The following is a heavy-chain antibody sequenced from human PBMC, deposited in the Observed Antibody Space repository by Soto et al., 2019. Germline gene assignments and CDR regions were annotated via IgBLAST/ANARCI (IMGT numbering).Heavy chain of an antibody. Sequence: EVQLLESGGGLVQPGGSLRLSCAASGLTVSGSAMTWVRQAPGEGLQWVSSITPSGSTYYRDSVKGRYTISRDSSENTLYLQMNSLRDDDTALYYCAKGRMSTSGLESWRQGTLVTVSS. D-gene: IGHD3-22*01. CDR1: GLTVSGSA. CDR3: AKGRMSTSGLES. CDR2: ITPSGST. J-gene: IGHJ5*02. V-gene: IGHV3-23*01.